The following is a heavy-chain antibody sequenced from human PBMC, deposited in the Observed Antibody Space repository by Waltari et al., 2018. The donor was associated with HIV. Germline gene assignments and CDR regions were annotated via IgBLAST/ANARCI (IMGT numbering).Heavy chain of an antibody. V-gene: IGHV3-15*01. D-gene: IGHD3-16*01. Sequence: EVLLVESGGGLGKPGGSLRLSCAASGFTFSDAWMSWVRQAPGKGLDWVGRNKSNTECGTTDYAAPVKGRFTISRDDSKTTLYLEMNSLKTEDTAVYYCTTVGGGTRDYWGQGTLITVSS. J-gene: IGHJ4*02. CDR3: TTVGGGTRDY. CDR2: NKSNTECGTT. CDR1: GFTFSDAW.